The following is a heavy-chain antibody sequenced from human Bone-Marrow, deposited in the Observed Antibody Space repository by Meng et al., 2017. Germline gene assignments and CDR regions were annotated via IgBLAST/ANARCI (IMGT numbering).Heavy chain of an antibody. J-gene: IGHJ4*02. CDR2: IYNSGST. V-gene: IGHV4-59*01. CDR3: ARALVDDTSGYYLNY. CDR1: GVSISTYY. Sequence: GSLRLSCTVSGVSISTYYWSWIRQPPGKGLEWIGFIYNSGSTNYNSSLRSRVTISVDTSKNQISLNLTSVTAADTAVYFCARALVDDTSGYYLNYWGQGILVTVSS. D-gene: IGHD3-22*01.